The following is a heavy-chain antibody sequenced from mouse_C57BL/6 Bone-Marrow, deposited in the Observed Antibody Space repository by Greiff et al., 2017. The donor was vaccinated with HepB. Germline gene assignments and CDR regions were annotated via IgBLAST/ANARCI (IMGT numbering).Heavy chain of an antibody. D-gene: IGHD3-1*01. CDR3: ARGGYANYAMDY. J-gene: IGHJ4*01. CDR2: INPSSGYT. Sequence: QVQLHQSGAELARPGASVKMSCKASGYTFTSYTMHWVKQRPGQGLEWIGYINPSSGYTKYNQKFKDKATLTADKSSSTAYMQLSSLTSEDSAVYYCARGGYANYAMDYWGQGTSVTVSS. V-gene: IGHV1-4*01. CDR1: GYTFTSYT.